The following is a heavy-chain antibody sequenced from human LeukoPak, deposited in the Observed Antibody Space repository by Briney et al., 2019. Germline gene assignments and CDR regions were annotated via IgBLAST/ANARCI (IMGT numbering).Heavy chain of an antibody. J-gene: IGHJ4*02. V-gene: IGHV3-23*01. CDR2: ISGSGGST. Sequence: GGSLRLSCAASGFTFSSYAMSWVRQAPGKGLEWVSAISGSGGSTYYADSVKGRFTISRDNSKNTLYLQMNSLRAEDTAVCYCAKATSIVVVPATFDYWGQGTLVTVSS. CDR3: AKATSIVVVPATFDY. CDR1: GFTFSSYA. D-gene: IGHD2-2*01.